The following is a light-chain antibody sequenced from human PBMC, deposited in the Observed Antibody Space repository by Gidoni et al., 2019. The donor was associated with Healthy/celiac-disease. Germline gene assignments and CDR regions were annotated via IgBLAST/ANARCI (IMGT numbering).Light chain of an antibody. Sequence: SSELTQDPAVSVALGPPVRITCQGDSLRSYYASWYQQKPGQAPVLVIYGKNNRPSVIPDRFSGSSSGNTASLTITGAQAEDEADYYCNSRDSSGNHLVFGGGTKLTVL. CDR3: NSRDSSGNHLV. CDR1: SLRSYY. V-gene: IGLV3-19*01. J-gene: IGLJ2*01. CDR2: GKN.